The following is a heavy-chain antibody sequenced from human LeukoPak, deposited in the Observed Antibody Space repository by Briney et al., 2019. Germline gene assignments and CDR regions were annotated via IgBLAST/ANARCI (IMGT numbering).Heavy chain of an antibody. D-gene: IGHD3-22*01. CDR2: ISSSSSYI. CDR1: GFTFSSYA. J-gene: IGHJ4*02. V-gene: IGHV3-21*01. Sequence: GGSLRLSCAASGFTFSSYAMSWVRQAPGKGLEWVSSISSSSSYIYYADSVKGRFTISRDNAKNSLYLQMNSLRAEDTAVYYCATPPFYYDSSEGDYWGQGTLVTVSS. CDR3: ATPPFYYDSSEGDY.